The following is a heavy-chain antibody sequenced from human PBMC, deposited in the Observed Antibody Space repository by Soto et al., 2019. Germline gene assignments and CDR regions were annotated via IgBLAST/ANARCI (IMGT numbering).Heavy chain of an antibody. J-gene: IGHJ3*02. V-gene: IGHV3-30*18. Sequence: GGSLRLSCAASGFTFSSYGMHWVRQAPGKGLEWVAVISYDGSNKYYADSVKGRFTISRDNSKNTLYLQMNSLRAEDTAVYYCAKDIAAAGTNAFDIWGQGTMVTVSS. D-gene: IGHD6-13*01. CDR2: ISYDGSNK. CDR3: AKDIAAAGTNAFDI. CDR1: GFTFSSYG.